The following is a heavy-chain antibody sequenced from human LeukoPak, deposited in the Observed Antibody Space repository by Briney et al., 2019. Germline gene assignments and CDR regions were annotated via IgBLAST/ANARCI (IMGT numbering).Heavy chain of an antibody. J-gene: IGHJ4*02. CDR2: FYYTGST. Sequence: SETLSLTCTVSGGSVSSGSYYWSWIRQPPGKGLEWIGYFYYTGSTIYSPSLKSRVTISIDTSKNRFSLKLTSVTAADTAVYYCARAYRYDLWSAYPDYWGQGSLVTVSS. CDR1: GGSVSSGSYY. CDR3: ARAYRYDLWSAYPDY. D-gene: IGHD3-3*01. V-gene: IGHV4-61*01.